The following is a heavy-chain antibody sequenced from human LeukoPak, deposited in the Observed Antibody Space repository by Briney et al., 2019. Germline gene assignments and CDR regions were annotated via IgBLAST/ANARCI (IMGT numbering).Heavy chain of an antibody. Sequence: GGSLRLSCAACGFTFSRFCMRRPRQAPGKGVEGVATIKEDGSEKYYVSSVRRRFTVSRDNAWDSLYLQMNSLRAEDTAVYYCATVAPQHDYWGQGAVVTVSS. CDR3: ATVAPQHDY. V-gene: IGHV3-7*03. CDR2: IKEDGSEK. J-gene: IGHJ4*02. CDR1: GFTFSRFC.